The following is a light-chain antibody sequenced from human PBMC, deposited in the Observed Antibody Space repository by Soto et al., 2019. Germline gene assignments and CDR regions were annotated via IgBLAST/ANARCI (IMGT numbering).Light chain of an antibody. V-gene: IGKV1-5*01. J-gene: IGKJ1*01. Sequence: DIQMTQSPSTLSASVGDRVTITCRASQSISSWLAWYQQKPGKAPKLLIYDASSLDSGVPSRFSGSGSGTEFTLTIRSLQPDDFATYYCQHYNSFWTFGQGTKVEIK. CDR3: QHYNSFWT. CDR1: QSISSW. CDR2: DAS.